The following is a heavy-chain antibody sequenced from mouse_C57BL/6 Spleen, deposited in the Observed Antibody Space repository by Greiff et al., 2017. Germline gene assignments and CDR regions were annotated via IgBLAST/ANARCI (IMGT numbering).Heavy chain of an antibody. Sequence: QVQLQQSGPGLVAPSQSLSITCTVSGFSLTSYGVHWVRQPPGKGLEWLVVIWSDGSTTYNSALNSRLSISKDNSKSQIFLKMNRLQTDDTAMYYCAGHRGSNYWYFDVWGTGTTVTVSS. CDR3: AGHRGSNYWYFDV. J-gene: IGHJ1*03. V-gene: IGHV2-6-1*01. CDR2: IWSDGST. CDR1: GFSLTSYG. D-gene: IGHD1-1*01.